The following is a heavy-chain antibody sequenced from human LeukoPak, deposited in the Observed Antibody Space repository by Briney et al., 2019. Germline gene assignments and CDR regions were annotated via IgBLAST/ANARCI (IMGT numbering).Heavy chain of an antibody. V-gene: IGHV3-74*01. J-gene: IGHJ4*02. Sequence: GGSLRLSCAASGFTFSNYRMQWVRQDPGKGLVWVSYINPDGSNTNYADFVKGRFTISRDNAKNALYLQMNSLRAEDTAVYYCAKDLHYGSADYWGQGTLVTVSS. D-gene: IGHD3-10*01. CDR3: AKDLHYGSADY. CDR1: GFTFSNYR. CDR2: INPDGSNT.